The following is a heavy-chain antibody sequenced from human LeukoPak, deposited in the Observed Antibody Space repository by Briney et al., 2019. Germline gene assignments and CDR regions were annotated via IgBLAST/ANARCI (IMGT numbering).Heavy chain of an antibody. Sequence: GGSLRLSCAASGFTFSYYAMHWVRQAPGKGLEWVAVISYDGSNKYYADSVKARFTISRDNSKNTLYLQMNSLRAEDTAVYYCARGLAYYYDSSAYFLDYWGQGTLVTVSS. V-gene: IGHV3-30*04. J-gene: IGHJ4*02. CDR1: GFTFSYYA. CDR2: ISYDGSNK. CDR3: ARGLAYYYDSSAYFLDY. D-gene: IGHD3-22*01.